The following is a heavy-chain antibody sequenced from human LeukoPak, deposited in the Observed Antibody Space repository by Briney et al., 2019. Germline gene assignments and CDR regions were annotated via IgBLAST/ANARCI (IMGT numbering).Heavy chain of an antibody. CDR2: MNPNSGNT. CDR1: GYTFTSYD. J-gene: IGHJ4*02. D-gene: IGHD4-17*01. CDR3: ARLTEDDYGAYRYY. Sequence: ASVKVSCEASGYTFTSYDINWVRQATGRGLEWMGWMNPNSGNTGYAQKFQGRVTMTRNTSISTAYMELSSLRSEDTAVYYCARLTEDDYGAYRYYWGQGTLVTVSS. V-gene: IGHV1-8*01.